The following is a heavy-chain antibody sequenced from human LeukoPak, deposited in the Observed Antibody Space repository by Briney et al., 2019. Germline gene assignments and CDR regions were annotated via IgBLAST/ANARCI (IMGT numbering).Heavy chain of an antibody. CDR2: ISYSGST. V-gene: IGHV4-59*12. J-gene: IGHJ4*01. Sequence: SETLSLTCSVSGASIRTYYWSWIRQPPGKGLEWIGYISYSGSTTNNPSLNSRVTISIDTSNNHFSLSLNSETASDTAVYYCARGTGLNHNFAQDWGHGTLVSVSS. CDR3: ARGTGLNHNFAQD. CDR1: GASIRTYY. D-gene: IGHD3/OR15-3a*01.